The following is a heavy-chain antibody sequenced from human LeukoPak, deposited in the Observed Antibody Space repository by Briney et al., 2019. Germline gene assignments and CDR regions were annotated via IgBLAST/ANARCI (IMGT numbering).Heavy chain of an antibody. J-gene: IGHJ4*02. D-gene: IGHD1-26*01. CDR2: IRYDGSNK. V-gene: IGHV3-30*02. CDR3: AKGSGSYKDWFDY. CDR1: RFTFSSYA. Sequence: PGGSLRLSCAASRFTFSSYAMSWVRQAPGKGLEWVAFIRYDGSNKYYADSVKGRFTISRDNSKNTLYLQMNSLRAEDTAVYYCAKGSGSYKDWFDYWGQGTLVTVSS.